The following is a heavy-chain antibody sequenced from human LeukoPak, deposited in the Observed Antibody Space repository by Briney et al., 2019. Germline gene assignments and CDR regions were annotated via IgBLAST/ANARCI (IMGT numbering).Heavy chain of an antibody. CDR2: IISPSTTI. Sequence: GGSLRLSCAASGFTFSNAWMSWVRQAPGMGLEWISYIISPSTTIYYADSVEGRFTISRDNAKNSLYLQMDSLRAEDTAVYYCARNGRYCATATCLDFWGQGTLVIVSS. CDR1: GFTFSNAW. V-gene: IGHV3-48*01. D-gene: IGHD2-15*01. CDR3: ARNGRYCATATCLDF. J-gene: IGHJ4*02.